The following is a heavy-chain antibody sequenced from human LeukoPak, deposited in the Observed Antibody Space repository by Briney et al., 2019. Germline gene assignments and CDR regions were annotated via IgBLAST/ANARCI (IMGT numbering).Heavy chain of an antibody. J-gene: IGHJ4*02. CDR1: GGSISSYY. CDR3: ARLFGVVIISHYFDY. D-gene: IGHD3-3*01. CDR2: IYYSGST. Sequence: SETLSLTCTVSGGSISSYYWSWIRQPPGKGLEWIGYIYYSGSTNYNPSLKSRVTISVDTSKNQFSLKLSSETAADTAVYYCARLFGVVIISHYFDYWGQGTLVTVSS. V-gene: IGHV4-59*08.